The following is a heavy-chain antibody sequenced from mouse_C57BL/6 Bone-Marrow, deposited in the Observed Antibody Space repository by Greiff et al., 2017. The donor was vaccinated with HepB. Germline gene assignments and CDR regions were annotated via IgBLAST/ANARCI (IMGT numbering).Heavy chain of an antibody. CDR3: AREGGSVFDY. CDR2: ISDGGSYT. D-gene: IGHD1-1*01. V-gene: IGHV5-4*01. CDR1: GFTFSSYA. J-gene: IGHJ2*01. Sequence: EVKLMESGGGLVKPGGSLKLSCAASGFTFSSYAMSWVRQTPEKRLEWVATISDGGSYTYYPDNVKGRFTISRDNAKNNLYLQMSHLKSEDTAMYYWAREGGSVFDYWGQGTTLTVSS.